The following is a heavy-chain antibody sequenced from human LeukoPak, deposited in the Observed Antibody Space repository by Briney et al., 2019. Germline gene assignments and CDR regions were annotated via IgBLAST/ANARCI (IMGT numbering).Heavy chain of an antibody. D-gene: IGHD3-10*01. V-gene: IGHV3-21*01. Sequence: GGSLRLSCAASGFTFYSYSMIWVRQAPGKGLEWVSSISSSSSYIYYADSVKGRFTISRDNSKNTLYLQMNSLRAEDTAVYYCARDFTYYYGSGSPEGDYWGQGTLVTVSS. J-gene: IGHJ4*02. CDR1: GFTFYSYS. CDR3: ARDFTYYYGSGSPEGDY. CDR2: ISSSSSYI.